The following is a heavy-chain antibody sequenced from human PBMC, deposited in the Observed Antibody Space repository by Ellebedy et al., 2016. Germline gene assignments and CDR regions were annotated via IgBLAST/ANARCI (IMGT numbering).Heavy chain of an antibody. CDR3: AAGIAATGTYSF. CDR2: ISVYNGNT. V-gene: IGHV1-18*01. D-gene: IGHD6-13*01. Sequence: ASVKVSXKASGGTFSSYAISWVRQAPGQGLAWMGWISVYNGNTNYAQKLQGRVTMTTDTSTSTVYMELRSLRSDDTAVYYCAAGIAATGTYSFWGQGTLVTVSS. J-gene: IGHJ4*02. CDR1: GGTFSSYA.